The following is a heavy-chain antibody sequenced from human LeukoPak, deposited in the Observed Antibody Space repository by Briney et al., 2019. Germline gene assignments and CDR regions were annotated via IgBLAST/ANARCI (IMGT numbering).Heavy chain of an antibody. V-gene: IGHV3-53*01. CDR3: AKGPRYDSSGYPFDY. CDR2: IYSDGNT. J-gene: IGHJ4*02. CDR1: GFTVSSNY. D-gene: IGHD3-22*01. Sequence: GGSLRLSCAASGFTVSSNYMSWVRQAPGKGLGWVSVIYSDGNTYYADSVKGRFTISRDNSKNTLYPQTNSLRAEDTAVYYCAKGPRYDSSGYPFDYWGQGTLVTVSS.